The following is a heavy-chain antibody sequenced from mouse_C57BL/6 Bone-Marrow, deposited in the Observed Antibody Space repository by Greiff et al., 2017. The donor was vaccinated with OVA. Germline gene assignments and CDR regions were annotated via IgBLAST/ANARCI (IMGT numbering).Heavy chain of an antibody. CDR3: ARRGGSYYYGSGWFAY. CDR2: IYPRSGNT. J-gene: IGHJ3*01. D-gene: IGHD1-1*01. V-gene: IGHV1-81*01. CDR1: GYTFTSYG. Sequence: VQLQQSGAELARPGASVKLSCKASGYTFTSYGISWVKQRSGQGLEWIGEIYPRSGNTYYNEKFKGKATLTADKSSSTAYMELRSLTSEDSAVYFCARRGGSYYYGSGWFAYWGQGTLVTVSA.